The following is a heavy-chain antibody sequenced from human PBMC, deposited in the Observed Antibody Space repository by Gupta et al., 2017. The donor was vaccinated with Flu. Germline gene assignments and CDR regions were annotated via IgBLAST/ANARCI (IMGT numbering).Heavy chain of an antibody. Sequence: QVQLVESGGGVVQPGRSLRLSCAASGFTFSSYGMHWVRQAPGKGLEWVAVIWYDGSNKYYADSVKGRFTISRDNSKNTLYLQMNSLRAEDTAVYYCARDKAIAAAGSFDYWGQGTLVTVSS. J-gene: IGHJ4*02. D-gene: IGHD6-13*01. CDR2: IWYDGSNK. CDR1: GFTFSSYG. V-gene: IGHV3-33*01. CDR3: ARDKAIAAAGSFDY.